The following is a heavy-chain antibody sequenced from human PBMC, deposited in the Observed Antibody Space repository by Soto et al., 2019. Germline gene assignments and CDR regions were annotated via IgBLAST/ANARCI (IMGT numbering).Heavy chain of an antibody. CDR2: INAGNVNT. CDR3: ARVSGYYPLDY. Sequence: QVPLVQSGAEVKKPGASVKVSCKASGYTFTSYAMHWVRQAPGQRLEWMGWINAGNVNTKYSQKFQGRVTITRDTSASTAYMERSSLRSEDQAVYYWARVSGYYPLDYWGQGTLVTVS. J-gene: IGHJ4*02. CDR1: GYTFTSYA. V-gene: IGHV1-3*01. D-gene: IGHD5-12*01.